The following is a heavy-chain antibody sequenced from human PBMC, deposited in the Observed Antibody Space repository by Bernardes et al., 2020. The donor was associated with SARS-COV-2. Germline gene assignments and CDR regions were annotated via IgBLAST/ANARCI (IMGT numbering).Heavy chain of an antibody. J-gene: IGHJ4*02. Sequence: ASVKVSCKASGYTFDDYYIHWVRQAPGQGPEWMGWINPNGGGTIYAQKFKGRITMTRDTSISTAYMELRSLRSDDTAIYYCARDNSLFRPQIDYWGQGTLVTVSS. CDR2: INPNGGGT. CDR1: GYTFDDYY. D-gene: IGHD1-20*01. CDR3: ARDNSLFRPQIDY. V-gene: IGHV1-2*02.